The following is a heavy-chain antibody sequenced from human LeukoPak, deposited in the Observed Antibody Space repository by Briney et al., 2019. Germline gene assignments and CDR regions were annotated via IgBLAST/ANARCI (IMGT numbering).Heavy chain of an antibody. CDR2: IIPILGIA. D-gene: IGHD6-19*01. V-gene: IGHV1-69*04. CDR3: ARELPGVAVAGPFDY. J-gene: IGHJ4*02. Sequence: SVKVSCKASGGTFSSYAISWVRQAPGQGLEWMGRIIPILGIANYAQKFQGRVTITADKSTSTAYMELSSLRSEDTAVYYCARELPGVAVAGPFDYWGQGTLVTVSS. CDR1: GGTFSSYA.